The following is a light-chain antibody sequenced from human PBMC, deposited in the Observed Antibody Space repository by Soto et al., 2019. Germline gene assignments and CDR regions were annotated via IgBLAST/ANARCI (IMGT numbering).Light chain of an antibody. V-gene: IGKV3-20*01. CDR2: GAS. J-gene: IGKJ3*01. CDR1: QSFSSSY. Sequence: EIVLTQSPGTLTLSPGERATLSCRASQSFSSSYLAWYQQKPGQAPRLLIYGASGRASGIPARFSGSGSGRDFTLSISSREPEDIAVYYCQHCGSALFTFGPGTKVDVK. CDR3: QHCGSALFT.